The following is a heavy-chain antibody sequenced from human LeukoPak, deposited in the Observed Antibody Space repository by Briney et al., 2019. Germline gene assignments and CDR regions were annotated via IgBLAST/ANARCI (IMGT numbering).Heavy chain of an antibody. J-gene: IGHJ5*02. CDR2: IKSDGSST. Sequence: PGGSLRLSCAASGFTFSSYWMHWVRQAPGKGLVWVSRIKSDGSSTNYADSVKGRFTIPRDNAKNTLYLQMNSLRAEDTAVYYCASTMVRGVPWGQGTLVTVSS. CDR1: GFTFSSYW. D-gene: IGHD3-10*01. V-gene: IGHV3-74*01. CDR3: ASTMVRGVP.